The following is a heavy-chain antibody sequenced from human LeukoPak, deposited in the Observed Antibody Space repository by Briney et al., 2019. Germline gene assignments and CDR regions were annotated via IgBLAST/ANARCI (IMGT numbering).Heavy chain of an antibody. CDR3: ASTSGSYFISSFDY. CDR1: GGSISSGSYY. V-gene: IGHV4-61*02. D-gene: IGHD3-10*01. J-gene: IGHJ4*02. CDR2: IYTSGST. Sequence: PSETLSLTCTVSGGSISSGSYYWSWIRQPAGKGLEWIGRIYTSGSTNYNPSLKSRVTISVDTSKNQFSLKLSSVTAADTAVYYCASTSGSYFISSFDYWGQGTLVTVSS.